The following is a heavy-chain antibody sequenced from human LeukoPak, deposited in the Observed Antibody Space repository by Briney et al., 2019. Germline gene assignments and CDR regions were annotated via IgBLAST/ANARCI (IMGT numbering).Heavy chain of an antibody. J-gene: IGHJ4*02. D-gene: IGHD1-26*01. CDR1: GFTFSSYG. Sequence: GGSLRLSCAASGFTFSSYGMSWVRQAPGKGLEWVSAISGSGGSTYYADSVKGRFTISRDNSKNTLYLQMNSLRAEDTAIYYCARDNYSGSRYFDHWGQGTLVTVSS. CDR3: ARDNYSGSRYFDH. CDR2: ISGSGGST. V-gene: IGHV3-23*01.